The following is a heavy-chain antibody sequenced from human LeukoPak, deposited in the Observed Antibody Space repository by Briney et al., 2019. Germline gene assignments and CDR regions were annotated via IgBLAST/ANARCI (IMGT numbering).Heavy chain of an antibody. V-gene: IGHV3-23*01. CDR3: AKQLGYCSDGSCYFPY. D-gene: IGHD2-15*01. Sequence: GGPLRLSCAASGFTFSSSAMSWVRQAPGKGLEWVSAISNNGGYTYYADSVQGRFTISRDNSKSTLCLQMNSLRAEDTAVYYCAKQLGYCSDGSCYFPYWGQGTLVTVSS. CDR1: GFTFSSSA. CDR2: ISNNGGYT. J-gene: IGHJ4*02.